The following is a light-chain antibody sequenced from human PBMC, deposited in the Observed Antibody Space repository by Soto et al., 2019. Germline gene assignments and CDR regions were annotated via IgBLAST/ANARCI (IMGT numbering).Light chain of an antibody. CDR3: QQYHDFQYT. CDR2: KAT. V-gene: IGKV1-5*03. CDR1: QSIGSG. J-gene: IGKJ2*01. Sequence: DFQMTQSPSTLSASVGDGVTITCRASQSIGSGLAWYQQQPGKAPKLLIYKATNLQRGVSSRFSGSGSGTDFCLTISSLQPADSATYYCQQYHDFQYTFGQGTKLEI.